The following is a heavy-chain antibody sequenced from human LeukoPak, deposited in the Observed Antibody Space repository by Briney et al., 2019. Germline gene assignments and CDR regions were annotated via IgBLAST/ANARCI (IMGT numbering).Heavy chain of an antibody. CDR2: INPSGGST. V-gene: IGHV1-46*01. J-gene: IGHJ3*01. Sequence: ASVKVSCKASGYTFTSYYMHWVRQAPGQGLEWMGIINPSGGSTSYAQKFQGRVTMTRDTSTSTVYMELSGLRSEDTAVYYCARDLLKYGWGGAHWGQGTMVTVSS. D-gene: IGHD3-10*01. CDR1: GYTFTSYY. CDR3: ARDLLKYGWGGAH.